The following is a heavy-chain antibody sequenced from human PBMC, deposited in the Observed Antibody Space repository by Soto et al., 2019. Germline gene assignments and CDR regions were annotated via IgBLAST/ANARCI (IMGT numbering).Heavy chain of an antibody. CDR1: GYSFTIYW. J-gene: IGHJ6*03. CDR3: ARHGTGTTLYYYYYMDV. D-gene: IGHD1-1*01. CDR2: IYPGDSDT. V-gene: IGHV5-51*01. Sequence: PGESLKLSCNGSGYSFTIYWIGWVRQMPGKGLEWMGIIYPGDSDTRYSPSFQGQVTISADKSISTAYLQWSSLKASDTAMYYCARHGTGTTLYYYYYMDVWGKGTTVTVSS.